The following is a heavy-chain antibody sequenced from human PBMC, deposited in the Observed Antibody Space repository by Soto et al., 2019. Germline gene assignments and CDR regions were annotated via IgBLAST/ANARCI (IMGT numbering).Heavy chain of an antibody. Sequence: EVQLVESGGGLVQPGGSLKLSCAASGFAFSGSAMYWVRQASGKGPEWVGRIRSKGHNYATEYAASVKGRFTISRDDSKNTAYLQMNSLQTEDTAVYYCTRDLFSYDYSGILWFAPWGQGTLVTVSS. D-gene: IGHD3-16*01. CDR3: TRDLFSYDYSGILWFAP. CDR1: GFAFSGSA. J-gene: IGHJ5*02. V-gene: IGHV3-73*02. CDR2: IRSKGHNYAT.